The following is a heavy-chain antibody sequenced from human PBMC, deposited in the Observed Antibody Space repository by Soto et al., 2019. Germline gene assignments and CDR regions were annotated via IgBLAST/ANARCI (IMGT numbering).Heavy chain of an antibody. CDR1: GYSFSSYG. J-gene: IGHJ4*02. CDR2: ITAYNGNT. CDR3: ARGPKGSLSFFDF. V-gene: IGHV1-18*01. Sequence: ASVKVSCKASGYSFSSYGISWVRQAPGQGLEWMAWITAYNGNTNYAQKLQDRVTLTTDTSTSTAYMELTSLRSDDTAVYYCARGPKGSLSFFDFWGQGTLVTVSS.